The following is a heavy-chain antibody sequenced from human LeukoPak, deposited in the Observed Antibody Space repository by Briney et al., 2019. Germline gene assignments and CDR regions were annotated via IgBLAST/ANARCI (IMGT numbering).Heavy chain of an antibody. CDR2: IGPSSNTI. Sequence: WGSLRLSCAASGFTFSSYGMNWVRQAPGKGLEWVSYIGPSSNTIYYADSVKGRFTISRDNAKNSLYLQMNSLRDEDTAVYYCARHDYGGTSGDYWGQGTLVTVSS. CDR3: ARHDYGGTSGDY. CDR1: GFTFSSYG. J-gene: IGHJ4*02. D-gene: IGHD4-23*01. V-gene: IGHV3-48*02.